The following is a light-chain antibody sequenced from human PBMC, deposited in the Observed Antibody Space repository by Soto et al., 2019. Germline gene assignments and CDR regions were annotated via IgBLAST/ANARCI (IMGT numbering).Light chain of an antibody. J-gene: IGKJ5*01. CDR1: QSVSSY. V-gene: IGKV1-39*01. CDR2: AVH. CDR3: QQLYRYPIT. Sequence: DIQMTQSPSSLSASIGDRVTITCRASQSVSSYLNWYQQKPGKAPKLLIYAVHSLQNGVPSRFRGSGSGTDFALTISSLQPEDFATYYCQQLYRYPITFGQGTRLEIK.